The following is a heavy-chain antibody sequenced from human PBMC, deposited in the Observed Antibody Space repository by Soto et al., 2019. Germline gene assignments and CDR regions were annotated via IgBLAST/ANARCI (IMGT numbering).Heavy chain of an antibody. CDR2: IRSKAYGGTP. Sequence: GGSLRLSCTTSGFTFGDYALNWVRQAPGKGLKWVGFIRSKAYGGTPEYAASVKGRFTISREDSKSFAYLEMNSLKTEDTAMYYCTRSDAGNVSFDLWGQGTLVTVSS. CDR3: TRSDAGNVSFDL. J-gene: IGHJ4*02. V-gene: IGHV3-49*04. D-gene: IGHD6-13*01. CDR1: GFTFGDYA.